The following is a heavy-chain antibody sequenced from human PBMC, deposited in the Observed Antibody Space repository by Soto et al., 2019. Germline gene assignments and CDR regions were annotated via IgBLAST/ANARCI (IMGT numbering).Heavy chain of an antibody. CDR2: ISWDDDK. J-gene: IGHJ3*01. V-gene: IGHV2-5*02. D-gene: IGHD2-2*01. Sequence: QITLKESGPTLVEPTQTLTLTCTFSGFSFSADGVGVGWIRQPPGKALEWLALISWDDDKRYSPSLKTRRSITMANTKTQVVITVPTMEPVDTATYYCANAYDGTSWPNDAFDVWGQGTVVTVSS. CDR1: GFSFSADGVG. CDR3: ANAYDGTSWPNDAFDV.